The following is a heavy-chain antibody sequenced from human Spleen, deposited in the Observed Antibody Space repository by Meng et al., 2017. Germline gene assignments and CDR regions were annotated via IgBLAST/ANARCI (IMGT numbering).Heavy chain of an antibody. V-gene: IGHV3-53*01. Sequence: VKLGESGGGVVQPGRSLRLSCAVSQYSVSTNFMNWVRRAPGKGLEWVSILYASGETSYADSVKGRFTISRDASKNTLYLQMNSLRAEDTAVYYCARLAMAGKNYPTDYWGQGTLVTVSS. CDR3: ARLAMAGKNYPTDY. CDR1: QYSVSTNF. CDR2: LYASGET. J-gene: IGHJ4*02. D-gene: IGHD6-19*01.